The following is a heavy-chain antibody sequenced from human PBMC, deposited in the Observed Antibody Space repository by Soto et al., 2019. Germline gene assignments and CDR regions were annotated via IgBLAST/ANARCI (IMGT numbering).Heavy chain of an antibody. CDR1: GYSFTSYG. V-gene: IGHV1-18*01. CDR3: ARQFGVNPHFDY. Sequence: QVQLVQSGAEVKEPGASVKVSCMASGYSFTSYGLIWLRQAPGQRLEWMGWISPYNGNTNYAQKLQGIVTMTTDTSTNTAYMELRSLRSDDTAVYYCARQFGVNPHFDYWGQGTLVAVSS. CDR2: ISPYNGNT. J-gene: IGHJ4*02. D-gene: IGHD2-8*01.